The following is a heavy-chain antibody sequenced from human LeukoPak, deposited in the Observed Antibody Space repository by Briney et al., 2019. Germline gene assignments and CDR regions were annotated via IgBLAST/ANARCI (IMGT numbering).Heavy chain of an antibody. D-gene: IGHD3-10*01. J-gene: IGHJ3*01. CDR2: INGDGSTV. V-gene: IGHV3-48*01. CDR1: GFNFIYHG. CDR3: ARDPPYEGSENAFDV. Sequence: GGSLRLSCAASGFNFIYHGMNWVRQAPGKGLEWVSYINGDGSTVYYADSVRGRFTISRDKAKSSLYLEMNSLRVEDTAVYFCARDPPYEGSENAFDVWGQGTMVTVSS.